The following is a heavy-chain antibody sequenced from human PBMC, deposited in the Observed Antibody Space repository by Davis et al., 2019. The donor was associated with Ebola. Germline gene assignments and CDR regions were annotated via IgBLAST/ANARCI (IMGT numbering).Heavy chain of an antibody. CDR1: GFTFSSYS. Sequence: PGGSLRLSCAASGFTFSSYSMNWVRQAPGKGLEWVSSISSSSSYIYYADSVKGRFTISRDNAKNSLYLQMNSLRAEDTAVYYCAKRHCSGGTCYASDYWGQGTLVTVSS. V-gene: IGHV3-21*04. D-gene: IGHD2-15*01. CDR3: AKRHCSGGTCYASDY. CDR2: ISSSSSYI. J-gene: IGHJ4*02.